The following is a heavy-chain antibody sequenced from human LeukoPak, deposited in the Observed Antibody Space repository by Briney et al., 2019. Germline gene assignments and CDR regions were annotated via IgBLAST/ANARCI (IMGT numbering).Heavy chain of an antibody. CDR2: IGTAGDT. Sequence: GGSLRLSCAASGFTFSSYDMHWVRQATGKGLEWVSAIGTAGDTYYPGSVKGRFTISRENAKNSLYLQMNSLRAEDTAVYYCAKDMEQQAFDIWGQGTMVTVSS. CDR1: GFTFSSYD. J-gene: IGHJ3*02. CDR3: AKDMEQQAFDI. D-gene: IGHD6-13*01. V-gene: IGHV3-13*01.